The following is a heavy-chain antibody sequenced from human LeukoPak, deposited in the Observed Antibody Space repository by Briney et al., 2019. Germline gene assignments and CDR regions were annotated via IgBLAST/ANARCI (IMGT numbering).Heavy chain of an antibody. D-gene: IGHD2-21*01. CDR1: GFTFSNAW. CDR2: ISTSGSTM. Sequence: GGSLRLSCAASGFTFSNAWMSWVRQAPGKGLEWVSYISTSGSTMYYADSVKGRFTISRDNAKNSLYLQMNSLRAEDTAVYYCARRLPYYGMDVWGQGTTVTVSS. V-gene: IGHV3-11*04. CDR3: ARRLPYYGMDV. J-gene: IGHJ6*02.